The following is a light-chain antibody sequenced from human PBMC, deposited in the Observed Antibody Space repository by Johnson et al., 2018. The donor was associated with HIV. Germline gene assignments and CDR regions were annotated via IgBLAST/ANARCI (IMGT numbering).Light chain of an antibody. CDR2: ENS. CDR3: GTGDRSLNAGGV. Sequence: QSVLTQPPSVSAAPGQKVTISYSGSSSNIGNNYVSWYQQLPGTAPRLLIYENSNRPSGIPDRFSGSKSGTSATLAITGLPTGDEADYYCGTGDRSLNAGGVFGTGTKVTVL. CDR1: SSNIGNNY. J-gene: IGLJ1*01. V-gene: IGLV1-51*02.